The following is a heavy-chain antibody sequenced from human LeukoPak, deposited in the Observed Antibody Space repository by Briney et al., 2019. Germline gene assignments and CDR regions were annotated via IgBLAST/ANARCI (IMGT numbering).Heavy chain of an antibody. V-gene: IGHV3-7*01. CDR3: ARDLYDFWSGYPYYYYYGMDV. CDR2: IKQDGSEK. CDR1: GFTFSSYW. Sequence: GGSLRLSCAASGFTFSSYWMSWVRQAPGKGLEWVANIKQDGSEKYYVDSVKGRFTISRDNAKNSLYLQMNSLRAEDTAVYYCARDLYDFWSGYPYYYYYGMDVWGQGTTVTVSS. D-gene: IGHD3-3*01. J-gene: IGHJ6*02.